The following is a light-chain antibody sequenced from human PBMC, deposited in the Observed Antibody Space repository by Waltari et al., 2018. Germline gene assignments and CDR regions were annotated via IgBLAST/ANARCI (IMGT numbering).Light chain of an antibody. Sequence: DIRMTQSPSSLSASVGDRVTITCRASQAINTYLNWYPQQPGKAPKHLIYAASRLHRGVPSRFSGSVSGTDFTLTISRLQPEDFATYYCQQSYFTPRGNFGPGTRVDL. J-gene: IGKJ3*01. V-gene: IGKV1-39*01. CDR3: QQSYFTPRGN. CDR1: QAINTY. CDR2: AAS.